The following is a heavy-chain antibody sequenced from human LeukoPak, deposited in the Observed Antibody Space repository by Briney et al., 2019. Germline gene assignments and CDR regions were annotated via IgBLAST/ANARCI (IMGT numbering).Heavy chain of an antibody. CDR1: GFTFDDYA. J-gene: IGHJ4*02. V-gene: IGHV3-9*01. CDR2: ISWNSGSI. CDR3: VSFYETY. D-gene: IGHD2/OR15-2a*01. Sequence: PGGSLRLSCAASGFTFDDYAMHWVRQAPGKGLEWVSGISWNSGSIGYADSVKGRFTISRDNAKNSLYLQMNSLRAEDTAVYYCVSFYETYWGRGTLVTVS.